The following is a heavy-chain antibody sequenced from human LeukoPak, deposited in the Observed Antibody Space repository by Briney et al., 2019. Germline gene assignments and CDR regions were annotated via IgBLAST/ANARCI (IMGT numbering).Heavy chain of an antibody. D-gene: IGHD3-9*01. CDR2: IRYDGSNK. CDR1: GFTFSSYG. CDR3: AKDYSPRYFDWLLSYYMDV. Sequence: GGSLRLSCAASGFTFSSYGMHWVRQAPGKGLEWVAFIRYDGSNKYYADSVKGRFTISRDNSKNTLYLQMNSLRAEDTAVYYCAKDYSPRYFDWLLSYYMDVWGKGTTVTISS. J-gene: IGHJ6*03. V-gene: IGHV3-30*02.